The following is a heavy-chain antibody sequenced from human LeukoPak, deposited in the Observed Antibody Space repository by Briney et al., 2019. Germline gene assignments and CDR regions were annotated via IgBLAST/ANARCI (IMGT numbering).Heavy chain of an antibody. J-gene: IGHJ3*02. D-gene: IGHD3-22*01. Sequence: SETLSLTCTVSGGSISKSSDYWGWIRQPPGKGLEWIGSIYYSGSAYYNPSLKSRVTISVDTSKSQFSLKLSSVTAADTAMYYCASQWYYYDSSGLDAFDIWGQGTMVTVSS. V-gene: IGHV4-39*01. CDR2: IYYSGSA. CDR3: ASQWYYYDSSGLDAFDI. CDR1: GGSISKSSDY.